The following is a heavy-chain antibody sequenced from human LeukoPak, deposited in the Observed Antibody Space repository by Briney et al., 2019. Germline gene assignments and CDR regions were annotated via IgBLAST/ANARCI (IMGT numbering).Heavy chain of an antibody. V-gene: IGHV3-23*01. Sequence: GGSLRLSCSASGFIFRHYAVNWVRQSPGKGLEWVSGISGSGDSTYYADSVKGRFTVSRDNSKNTLYLQMNSLTAADTAVYFCAKAPVTSCRGAYCYPFDSWGQGTLVTVSS. CDR2: ISGSGDST. J-gene: IGHJ4*02. CDR1: GFIFRHYA. D-gene: IGHD2-21*01. CDR3: AKAPVTSCRGAYCYPFDS.